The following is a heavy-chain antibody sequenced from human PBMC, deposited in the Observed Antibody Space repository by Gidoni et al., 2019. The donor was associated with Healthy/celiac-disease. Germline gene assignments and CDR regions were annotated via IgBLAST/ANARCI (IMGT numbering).Heavy chain of an antibody. D-gene: IGHD6-19*01. CDR3: AKDLGSHRSGLNYFYYHGMDV. CDR1: GFTFDDYA. Sequence: EVQLLESGGGLVQPGRSLRISCAASGFTFDDYAMHWVRQAPGKGLEWVSGISWNSCSIGYADSVKGRFTISRDNAKNSLYLQMNSLRAEDTALYYCAKDLGSHRSGLNYFYYHGMDVWGQGTTVTVSS. V-gene: IGHV3-9*01. J-gene: IGHJ6*02. CDR2: ISWNSCSI.